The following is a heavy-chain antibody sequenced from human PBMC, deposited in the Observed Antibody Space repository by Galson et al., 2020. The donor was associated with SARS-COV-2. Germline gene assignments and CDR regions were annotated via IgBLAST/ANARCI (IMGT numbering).Heavy chain of an antibody. CDR2: INPNNGYT. CDR1: GYTFTSYT. J-gene: IGHJ6*02. D-gene: IGHD6-19*01. Sequence: ASVKVSCKASGYTFTSYTINWVRQAPGQGLEWMGWINPNNGYTAYAQNFQGRVTVTRDTSINTAYMELSSLKFEDTAVYYCAKGYSSGRQAYYGMDVWGQGTTVTVS. V-gene: IGHV1-8*01. CDR3: AKGYSSGRQAYYGMDV.